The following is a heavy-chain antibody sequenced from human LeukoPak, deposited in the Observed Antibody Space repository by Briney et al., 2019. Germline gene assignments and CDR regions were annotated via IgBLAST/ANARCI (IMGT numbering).Heavy chain of an antibody. J-gene: IGHJ3*02. Sequence: PGGSLRLSCAASGFTFSDYYMSWIRQAPGKGLEWVSYISSSGSTIYYADSVKGRFTISRDNAKNSLYLQMNSLGAEDTAVYYCARKNYYDSSVAFDIWGQGTMATVSS. CDR1: GFTFSDYY. V-gene: IGHV3-11*04. D-gene: IGHD3-22*01. CDR2: ISSSGSTI. CDR3: ARKNYYDSSVAFDI.